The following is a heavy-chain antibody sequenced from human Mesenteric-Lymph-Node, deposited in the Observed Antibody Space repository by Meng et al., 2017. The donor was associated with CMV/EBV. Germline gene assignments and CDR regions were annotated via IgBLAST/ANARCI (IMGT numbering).Heavy chain of an antibody. D-gene: IGHD3-22*01. CDR3: ARDLAESYYYTSSGYFDC. Sequence: SETLSLTCTVSGGSISSYYWSWIRQPPGKGLEWIGYIYYSGSTNYNPSLKSRVTISVDTSKNQFSLKLSSVTAADTAVYYCARDLAESYYYTSSGYFDCWGQGTLVTVSS. CDR1: GGSISSYY. V-gene: IGHV4-59*12. CDR2: IYYSGST. J-gene: IGHJ5*01.